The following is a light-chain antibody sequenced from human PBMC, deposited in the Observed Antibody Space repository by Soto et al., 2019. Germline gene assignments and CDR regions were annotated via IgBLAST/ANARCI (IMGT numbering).Light chain of an antibody. J-gene: IGKJ4*01. CDR3: RQYGRSREFA. CDR2: GAS. Sequence: EIVLTQSPGTLSLSPGERATLSCRASQSVSSNFLAWYQEKPGQAPRLLIYGASSRATGIPDRFSGSGSGTDFTLTISRLEPEDFEVYYCRQYGRSREFAFGGGTKVDIK. CDR1: QSVSSNF. V-gene: IGKV3-20*01.